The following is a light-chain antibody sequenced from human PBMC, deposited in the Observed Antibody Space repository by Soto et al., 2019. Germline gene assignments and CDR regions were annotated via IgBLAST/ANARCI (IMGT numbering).Light chain of an antibody. J-gene: IGKJ1*01. CDR3: QQSYSSPCT. Sequence: DIQMTQSPSSLSASVGDRVTITCRASQTITNYLNWYQQKPGKAPKLLIYAASTLLSGVPSRFTGGGSGTDFTLTIASLQPEDFATYFCQQSYSSPCTFGQGTTVEI. V-gene: IGKV1-39*01. CDR1: QTITNY. CDR2: AAS.